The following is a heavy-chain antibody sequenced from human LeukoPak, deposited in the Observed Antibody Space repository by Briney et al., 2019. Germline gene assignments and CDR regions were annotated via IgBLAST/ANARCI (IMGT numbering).Heavy chain of an antibody. J-gene: IGHJ4*02. Sequence: GGSLRLSCAASGFTFSSYEMNWVRQAPGKGLEWVSYISSSGSTIYYADSVKGRFSISRDNTKNSLYSQMNSLRAEDTAVYYCARARYCSGGSCHYFDYWGQGTLVTVSS. CDR3: ARARYCSGGSCHYFDY. V-gene: IGHV3-48*03. CDR1: GFTFSSYE. CDR2: ISSSGSTI. D-gene: IGHD2-15*01.